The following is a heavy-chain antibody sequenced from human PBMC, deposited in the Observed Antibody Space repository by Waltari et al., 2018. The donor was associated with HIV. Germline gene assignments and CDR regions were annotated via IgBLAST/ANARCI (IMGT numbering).Heavy chain of an antibody. J-gene: IGHJ4*02. CDR2: MNPNSGAT. Sequence: QVQLVQSGAAVKKHGASVRVSCKASGYTFSNYERNWVRQASGQGLEWMGWMNPNSGATGYAQKFQGRVSMTRSTSIRTAYMELSSLTSEDTAVYYCARTDRGVNGQEFDYWGQGTLVTVSS. CDR3: ARTDRGVNGQEFDY. CDR1: GYTFSNYE. V-gene: IGHV1-8*01. D-gene: IGHD3-10*01.